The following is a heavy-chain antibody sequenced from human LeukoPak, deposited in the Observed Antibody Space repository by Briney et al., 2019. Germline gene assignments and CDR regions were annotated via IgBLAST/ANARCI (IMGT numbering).Heavy chain of an antibody. CDR2: MNPNSGNT. CDR3: ARDVLGGTYYDFWSGYYTPHNWFDP. J-gene: IGHJ5*02. Sequence: AXVKVXXKASGYTFTSYDINWVRQATGQGLEWMGWMNPNSGNTGYAQKFQGRVTITRDTSISTAYMELSRLRSDDTAVYYCARDVLGGTYYDFWSGYYTPHNWFDPWGQGTLVTVSS. CDR1: GYTFTSYD. D-gene: IGHD3-3*01. V-gene: IGHV1-8*03.